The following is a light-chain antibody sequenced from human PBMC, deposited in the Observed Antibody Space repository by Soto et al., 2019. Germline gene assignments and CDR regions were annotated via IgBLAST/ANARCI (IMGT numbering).Light chain of an antibody. V-gene: IGKV1-39*01. CDR1: HTDSSF. CDR2: GAF. CDR3: QQTYSPPFT. Sequence: DIQMTQSPSSQSASVGDRVTITCRASHTDSSFLNWYQQKRGKPPTLLIYGAFNLRSGVPSRFAGSGGGAESRLTIRSRQPGDFATYYCQQTYSPPFTFGRGTSLELK. J-gene: IGKJ2*01.